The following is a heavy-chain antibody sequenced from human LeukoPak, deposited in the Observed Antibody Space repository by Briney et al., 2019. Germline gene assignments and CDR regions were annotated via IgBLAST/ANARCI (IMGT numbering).Heavy chain of an antibody. CDR3: ARGQWELLFAFDI. V-gene: IGHV1-2*02. CDR2: INPNSGGT. D-gene: IGHD1-26*01. Sequence: ASLKVSCKASGYTFTNYPINWVRQAPGQGLEWMGWINPNSGGTNYAQKFQGRVTMTRDTSISTAYMELSRLRSDDTAVYYCARGQWELLFAFDIWGQGTMVTVSS. CDR1: GYTFTNYP. J-gene: IGHJ3*02.